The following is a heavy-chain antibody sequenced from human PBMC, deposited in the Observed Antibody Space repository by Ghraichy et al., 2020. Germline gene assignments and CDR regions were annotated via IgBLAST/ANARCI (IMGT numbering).Heavy chain of an antibody. D-gene: IGHD1-1*01. V-gene: IGHV1-2*02. J-gene: IGHJ3*02. CDR2: MEPNSGVT. Sequence: ASVKVSCKASGYTFTGYHIHWVRQAPGQGLEWMGWMEPNSGVTRSAEEFQGRVTMTRDMSISTAYLEGTGLTSDDTALYYCARDDSNDDANAFDIWGQGTMVTVSS. CDR1: GYTFTGYH. CDR3: ARDDSNDDANAFDI.